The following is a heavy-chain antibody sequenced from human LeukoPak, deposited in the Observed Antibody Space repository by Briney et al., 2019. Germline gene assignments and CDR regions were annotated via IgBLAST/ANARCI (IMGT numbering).Heavy chain of an antibody. Sequence: SSETLSLTCTVSGGSISNSYWSWIRQPPGKGLEWIGSIYYSGSTNYNPSLKSRVTISVDTSKNQFSLKVTSVTAADTAVYYCAREYTLYRSGWFLDYWGQGTVVAVSS. CDR2: IYYSGST. CDR3: AREYTLYRSGWFLDY. V-gene: IGHV4-59*12. D-gene: IGHD6-19*01. J-gene: IGHJ4*02. CDR1: GGSISNSY.